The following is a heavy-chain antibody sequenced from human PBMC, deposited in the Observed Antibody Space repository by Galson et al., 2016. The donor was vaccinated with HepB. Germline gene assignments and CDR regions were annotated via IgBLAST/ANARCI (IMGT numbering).Heavy chain of an antibody. CDR1: GFTFSDHY. J-gene: IGHJ4*02. CDR3: AKNGGWYGAGYFDY. CDR2: IRSTGTTI. D-gene: IGHD6-19*01. V-gene: IGHV3-11*04. Sequence: SLRLSCAGSGFTFSDHYMTWIRQAPGKGLEWVSYIRSTGTTIKYAESVKGRFTISRDNAKNSVYLQMNSLRAEDTAVYYCAKNGGWYGAGYFDYWGQGTLVTVSS.